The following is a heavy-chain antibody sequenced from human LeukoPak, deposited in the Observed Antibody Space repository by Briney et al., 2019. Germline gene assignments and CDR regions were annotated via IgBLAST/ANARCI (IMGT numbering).Heavy chain of an antibody. CDR2: IKQDGSEK. Sequence: GGSLRLSCAASGFTFSSYWMSWVRQAPGKGLEWVANIKQDGSEKYYLDSVKGRFTISRDNAKNSLYLQMNSLRAEDTAVYYCAREHGYSSPPFWGQGTLVTVSS. J-gene: IGHJ4*02. CDR1: GFTFSSYW. V-gene: IGHV3-7*03. D-gene: IGHD6-13*01. CDR3: AREHGYSSPPF.